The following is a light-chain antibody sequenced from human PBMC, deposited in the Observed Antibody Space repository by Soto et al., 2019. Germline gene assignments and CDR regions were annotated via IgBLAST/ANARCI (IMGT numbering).Light chain of an antibody. J-gene: IGKJ1*01. CDR3: QQSYGSPWT. CDR1: QSISSY. V-gene: IGKV1-39*01. CDR2: AAS. Sequence: DIQMTQSPSSLSASVGDRVTITCRPSQSISSYLNWYQQKPGKAPNLLIYAASSLQSGVPSRFSASGSGTDFTLTISSLQPEDFATYYCQQSYGSPWTFGQGTKVDI.